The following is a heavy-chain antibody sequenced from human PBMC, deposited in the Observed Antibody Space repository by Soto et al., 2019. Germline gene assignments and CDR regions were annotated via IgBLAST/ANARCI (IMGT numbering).Heavy chain of an antibody. J-gene: IGHJ5*02. Sequence: GGSLRLSCAASGFTFSDYYVSWIRQAPGKGLEWVSYISSSSSYTNYADSVKGRFTISRDNAKNSLYLQMNSLRAEDTAVYYCARLPLAAAGPYNWFDPWGQGTLVTVSS. V-gene: IGHV3-11*06. CDR2: ISSSSSYT. CDR1: GFTFSDYY. D-gene: IGHD6-13*01. CDR3: ARLPLAAAGPYNWFDP.